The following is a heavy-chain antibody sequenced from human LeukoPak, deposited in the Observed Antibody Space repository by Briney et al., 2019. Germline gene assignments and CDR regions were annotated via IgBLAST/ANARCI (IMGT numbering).Heavy chain of an antibody. CDR2: IRSKTYGGTT. J-gene: IGHJ4*02. Sequence: PGGSLRFSCTASGFTFADYAMTWVRQAPGKGLEWLGFIRSKTYGGTTEFAASVKGRFTISRDDSKSIAYLQMNSLNTDDTGVYYCTPNPMVPFDYWGQGTLVTVSS. D-gene: IGHD3-10*01. CDR3: TPNPMVPFDY. CDR1: GFTFADYA. V-gene: IGHV3-49*04.